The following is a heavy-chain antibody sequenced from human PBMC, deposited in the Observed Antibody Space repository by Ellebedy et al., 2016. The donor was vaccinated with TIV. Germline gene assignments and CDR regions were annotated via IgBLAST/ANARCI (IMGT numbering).Heavy chain of an antibody. V-gene: IGHV3-33*01. CDR2: LWYDGTNK. D-gene: IGHD5-24*01. Sequence: GESLKISCAASGFTFSNYGMHWVRQAPGRGLEWVAVLWYDGTNKYYADSVKGRFTISRDNSKNTVSLQMTSLRADDTAVYYCARGPEMAHFDYWGQGTLVTVSS. J-gene: IGHJ4*02. CDR1: GFTFSNYG. CDR3: ARGPEMAHFDY.